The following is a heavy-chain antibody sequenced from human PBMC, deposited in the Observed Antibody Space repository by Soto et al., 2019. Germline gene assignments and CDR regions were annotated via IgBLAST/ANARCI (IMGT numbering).Heavy chain of an antibody. V-gene: IGHV2-5*01. CDR2: IYWNDDK. CDR3: AHVAYYYENGY. J-gene: IGHJ4*02. Sequence: SGPTLVNPTHTLTLTCTFSGFSLSTSGVGVSWIHQPPCKDLDWIALIYWNDDKRYSPSLKSRLTITKDTSKIQVVLTMTNMVSLYTATYYCAHVAYYYENGYWGQGTLVTVSS. D-gene: IGHD3-22*01. CDR1: GFSLSTSGVG.